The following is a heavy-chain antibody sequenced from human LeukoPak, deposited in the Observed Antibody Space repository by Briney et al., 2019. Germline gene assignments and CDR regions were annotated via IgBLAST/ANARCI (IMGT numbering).Heavy chain of an antibody. Sequence: PGGSLRLSCAASGFIFNTYSMNWVRQAPGKGLEWVSSLSSTTSYIFYADSVKGRFTISRDNAKNSLYLQMTSLRAEDTAVYYCARPLSSGSPQGLPTSPHLDYWGQGTLVTVSS. J-gene: IGHJ4*02. CDR3: ARPLSSGSPQGLPTSPHLDY. CDR2: LSSTTSYI. D-gene: IGHD3-10*01. V-gene: IGHV3-21*01. CDR1: GFIFNTYS.